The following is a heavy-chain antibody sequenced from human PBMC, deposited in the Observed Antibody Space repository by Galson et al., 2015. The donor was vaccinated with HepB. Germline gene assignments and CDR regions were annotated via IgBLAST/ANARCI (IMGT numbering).Heavy chain of an antibody. CDR3: ARDGRDSSSWEAHFDY. Sequence: SVKVSCKASGYTFTSYGISWVRQAPGQGLEWMGWISAYNGNTNYAQKLQGRVTMTTDTSTSTAYMELRRLRSDDTAVYYCARDGRDSSSWEAHFDYWGQGTLVTVSS. CDR2: ISAYNGNT. D-gene: IGHD6-13*01. J-gene: IGHJ4*02. CDR1: GYTFTSYG. V-gene: IGHV1-18*04.